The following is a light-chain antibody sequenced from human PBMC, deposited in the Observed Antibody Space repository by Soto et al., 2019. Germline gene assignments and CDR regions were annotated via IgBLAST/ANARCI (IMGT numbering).Light chain of an antibody. V-gene: IGLV2-14*02. CDR1: SSDVGSYNL. Sequence: QSALTQPASVSGSPGQSITISCTGTSSDVGSYNLVSWYQQHPGKAPKLMIYEGSKRPSGVSNRFSGSKSGNTASLTISGLQTEDEADYYCSLYTSTSTFVFGPGTKVTVL. CDR3: SLYTSTSTFV. J-gene: IGLJ1*01. CDR2: EGS.